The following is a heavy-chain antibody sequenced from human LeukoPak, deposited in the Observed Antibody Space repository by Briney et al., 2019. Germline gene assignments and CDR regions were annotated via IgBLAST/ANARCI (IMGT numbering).Heavy chain of an antibody. V-gene: IGHV3-7*04. CDR1: GFTFSSYW. J-gene: IGHJ4*02. CDR2: IKQDGSDK. CDR3: ARAEEQRWGYVDY. Sequence: GGSLRLSCAASGFTFSSYWMTWVRQAPGKGLEWVANIKQDGSDKYYVDSVKGRFTISRDNAKNSLYLQMNSLRDEDTAVYYCARAEEQRWGYVDYWGQGTLVTVSS. D-gene: IGHD5-24*01.